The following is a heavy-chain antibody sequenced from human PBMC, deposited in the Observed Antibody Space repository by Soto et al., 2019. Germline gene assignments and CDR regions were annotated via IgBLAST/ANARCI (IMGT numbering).Heavy chain of an antibody. D-gene: IGHD6-13*01. Sequence: SETLSLTCTVSGGSISSGGYYWSWIRQHPGKGLEWIGYIYYSGSTYYNPSLKSRVTISVDTSKNQFSLKLSSVTAEDTAVYYCARDEAASGWAWRRTLGYSSSWRDAFDIWGQGTMVTVSS. CDR2: IYYSGST. J-gene: IGHJ3*02. V-gene: IGHV4-31*03. CDR3: ARDEAASGWAWRRTLGYSSSWRDAFDI. CDR1: GGSISSGGYY.